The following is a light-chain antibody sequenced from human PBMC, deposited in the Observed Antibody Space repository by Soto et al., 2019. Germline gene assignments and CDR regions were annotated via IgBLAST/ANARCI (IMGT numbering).Light chain of an antibody. CDR3: QHYINWPRLT. CDR2: GAS. Sequence: KVMTPSPVTLSVSPGARATLSCRASQSVSSILAWYQQKPGQAPRLLIYGASTRAAGIPARFSGSGSGTEFTLTICSLQSEDFVVYYCQHYINWPRLTFGGGTKVDIK. CDR1: QSVSSI. V-gene: IGKV3-15*01. J-gene: IGKJ4*01.